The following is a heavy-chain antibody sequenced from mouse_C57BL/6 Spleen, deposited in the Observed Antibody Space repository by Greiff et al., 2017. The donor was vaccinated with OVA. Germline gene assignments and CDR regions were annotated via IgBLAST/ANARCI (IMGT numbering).Heavy chain of an antibody. CDR1: GYTFTDYY. CDR3: ASYGNFYAMDY. Sequence: EVQLQQSGPELVKPGASVKISCKASGYTFTDYYMNWVKQSHGKSLEWIGDINPNNGGTSYNQKFKGKATLTVDKASSTAYMELRSLSSEDAAVYDCASYGNFYAMDYWGQGTSVTVSS. V-gene: IGHV1-26*01. CDR2: INPNNGGT. D-gene: IGHD2-1*01. J-gene: IGHJ4*01.